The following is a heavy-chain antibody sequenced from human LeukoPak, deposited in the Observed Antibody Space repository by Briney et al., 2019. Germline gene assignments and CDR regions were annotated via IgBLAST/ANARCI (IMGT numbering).Heavy chain of an antibody. Sequence: GGSLRLSCAASGFTVSSNYMSWVRQAPGKGLEWVSVIYSGGSTYYADSVKGRFTISRDNSKNTLYVQMNSLRAEDTAVYYCAKSDYSNYPTPDYWGQGTLVTVSS. CDR2: IYSGGST. V-gene: IGHV3-66*01. CDR3: AKSDYSNYPTPDY. D-gene: IGHD4-11*01. CDR1: GFTVSSNY. J-gene: IGHJ4*02.